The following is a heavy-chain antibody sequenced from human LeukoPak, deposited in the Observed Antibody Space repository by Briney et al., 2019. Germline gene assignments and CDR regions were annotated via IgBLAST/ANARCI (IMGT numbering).Heavy chain of an antibody. Sequence: SETLSLTCTVSGGSISSSSYYWGWIRQPPGKGLEWIGSIYYSGSTYYNPSLKSRVAISVDTSKNQFSLRLSSVTAADTAVYYCARHSDVVLPAARFDPWGQGTLVTVSS. J-gene: IGHJ5*02. CDR2: IYYSGST. V-gene: IGHV4-39*01. D-gene: IGHD2-2*01. CDR1: GGSISSSSYY. CDR3: ARHSDVVLPAARFDP.